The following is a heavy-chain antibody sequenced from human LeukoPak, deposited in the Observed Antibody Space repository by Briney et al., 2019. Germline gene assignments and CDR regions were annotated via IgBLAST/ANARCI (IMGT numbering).Heavy chain of an antibody. CDR2: IYSGGST. D-gene: IGHD6-19*01. CDR3: ARYLTGWSSAFDV. Sequence: PGGSLRLSCAASGFTVSSNHMSWVRQAPGKGLEWVSVIYSGGSTYYADSVKGRFTISRDNSKNTLYLQMNSLRAEDTAVYYCARYLTGWSSAFDVWGQGTMVPVSS. J-gene: IGHJ3*01. CDR1: GFTVSSNH. V-gene: IGHV3-66*01.